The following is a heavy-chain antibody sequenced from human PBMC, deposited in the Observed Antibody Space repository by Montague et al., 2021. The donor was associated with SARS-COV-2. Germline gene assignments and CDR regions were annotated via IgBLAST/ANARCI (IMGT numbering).Heavy chain of an antibody. CDR1: GFTFSSYA. Sequence: SLILSCAASGFTFSSYAMHWVRQAPVKGLEWVAVISYDGSNKYYXDSVKGRFTISRDNSKNTLYLQMNSLRAEDTAVYYCASELLGAFDIWGQGTMVTVSS. CDR2: ISYDGSNK. V-gene: IGHV3-30-3*01. CDR3: ASELLGAFDI. J-gene: IGHJ3*02. D-gene: IGHD1-26*01.